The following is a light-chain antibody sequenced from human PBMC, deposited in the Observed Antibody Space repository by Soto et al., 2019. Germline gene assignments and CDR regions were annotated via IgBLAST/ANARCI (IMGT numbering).Light chain of an antibody. J-gene: IGLJ2*01. CDR2: GNS. Sequence: QSVLTQPPSVSGAPGQRVTISCTGSSSNIGAGYDVHWYQQLPGTAPKLLIYGNSNRPSGVPDRFSGSKSGTSASLAITGLQAEDEADYYCQSYDSSQFVVFGGGTKLTVL. V-gene: IGLV1-40*01. CDR3: QSYDSSQFVV. CDR1: SSNIGAGYD.